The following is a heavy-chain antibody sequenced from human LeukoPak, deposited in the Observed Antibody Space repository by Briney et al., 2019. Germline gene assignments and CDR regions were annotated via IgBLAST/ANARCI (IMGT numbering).Heavy chain of an antibody. CDR1: GGSISSGGYY. V-gene: IGHV4-31*03. Sequence: SQTLSLTCTVSGGSISSGGYYWSWIRQHPGKGLEWIGYIYYSGSTYYNPSLKSRVTISVDTSKNQFSLKLSSVTAADTAVYYCARRGMAARGTIGDFGIWGQGTMVTVSS. CDR2: IYYSGST. D-gene: IGHD2-2*01. CDR3: ARRGMAARGTIGDFGI. J-gene: IGHJ3*02.